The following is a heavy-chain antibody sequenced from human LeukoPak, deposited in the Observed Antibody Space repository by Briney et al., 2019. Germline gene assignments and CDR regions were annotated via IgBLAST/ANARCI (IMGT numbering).Heavy chain of an antibody. D-gene: IGHD3-10*01. CDR3: AKGTAAYYYGSGEIN. V-gene: IGHV3-30*18. CDR2: ISYDGSNK. J-gene: IGHJ4*02. CDR1: GFTFSNYG. Sequence: GGSLRLSCAASGFTFSNYGMHWVRQAPGKGLEWVAVISYDGSNKYYADSVKGRFTISRDNSKNTLYLQMNSLRAEDTAVYYCAKGTAAYYYGSGEINWGQGTLVTVSS.